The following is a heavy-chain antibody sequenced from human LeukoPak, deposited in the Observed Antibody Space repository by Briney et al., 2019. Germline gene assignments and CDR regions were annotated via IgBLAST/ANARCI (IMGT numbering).Heavy chain of an antibody. J-gene: IGHJ4*02. Sequence: ASVKVSCKASGGTFSSYAISWVRQAPGQGLEWMGWISAYNGNTNYAQKLQGRVTMTTDTSTSTAYMELRSLRSDDTAVYYCARARPWFGEPSFDYWGQGTLVTVSS. CDR1: GGTFSSYA. CDR2: ISAYNGNT. D-gene: IGHD3-10*01. V-gene: IGHV1-18*01. CDR3: ARARPWFGEPSFDY.